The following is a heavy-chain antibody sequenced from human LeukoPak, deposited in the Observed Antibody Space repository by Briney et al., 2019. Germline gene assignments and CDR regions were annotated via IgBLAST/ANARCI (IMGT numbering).Heavy chain of an antibody. CDR1: GFTFSSYG. J-gene: IGHJ5*02. V-gene: IGHV3-23*01. CDR3: AKLVSYFYCLGNQNWFDP. D-gene: IGHD3-10*01. Sequence: GGTLRLSCAASGFTFSSYGMSWVRQAPGKGLEWVSAISGSGGSTYYADSVKGRFTISRDNSKNTLYLQMNSLRAEDTAVCYCAKLVSYFYCLGNQNWFDPWGQGTLVTVSS. CDR2: ISGSGGST.